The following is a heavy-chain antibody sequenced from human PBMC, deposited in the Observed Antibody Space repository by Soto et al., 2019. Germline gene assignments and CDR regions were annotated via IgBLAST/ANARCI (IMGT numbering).Heavy chain of an antibody. J-gene: IGHJ5*02. D-gene: IGHD6-19*01. Sequence: GASVKVSCKASGYTFTSYGISWVRQAPGQGLEWMGGIIPIFGTANYAQKFQGRVTITADESTSTAYMELSSLRSEDTAVYYCARVDIAVAGPTYNWFDPWGQGTLVTVSS. CDR3: ARVDIAVAGPTYNWFDP. V-gene: IGHV1-69*13. CDR2: IIPIFGTA. CDR1: GYTFTSYG.